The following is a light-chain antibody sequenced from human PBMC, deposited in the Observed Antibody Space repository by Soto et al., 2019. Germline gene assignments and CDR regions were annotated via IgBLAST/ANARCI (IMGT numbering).Light chain of an antibody. CDR1: SSDVGGYNS. J-gene: IGLJ1*01. Sequence: QSALTQPASVSGSPGLSIAISCTGTSSDVGGYNSVSWYQQHPGKAPKLMIYDVSNRPSGVSNRFSGSKSGNTASLTISGLEADEEGDYSCSSYTTGGSYVFGTGTKLTVL. CDR3: SSYTTGGSYV. CDR2: DVS. V-gene: IGLV2-14*01.